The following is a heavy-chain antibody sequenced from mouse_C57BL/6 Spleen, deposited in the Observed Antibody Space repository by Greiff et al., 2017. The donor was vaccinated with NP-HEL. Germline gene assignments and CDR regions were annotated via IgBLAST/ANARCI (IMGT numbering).Heavy chain of an antibody. CDR2: IYPGDGDT. J-gene: IGHJ4*01. Sequence: QVQLQQSGPELVKPGASVKISCKASGYAFSSSWMNWVKQRPGKGLEWIGRIYPGDGDTNYNGKFKGKATLTADKSSSTAYMQLSNLASEDSAVYFCARQLRPPYAMDYWGQGTSVTVSS. V-gene: IGHV1-82*01. CDR3: ARQLRPPYAMDY. CDR1: GYAFSSSW. D-gene: IGHD3-2*02.